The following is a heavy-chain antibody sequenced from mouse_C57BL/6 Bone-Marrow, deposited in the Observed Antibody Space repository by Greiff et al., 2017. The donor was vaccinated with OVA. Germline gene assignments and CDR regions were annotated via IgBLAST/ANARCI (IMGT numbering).Heavy chain of an antibody. D-gene: IGHD2-5*01. CDR3: ARNAYYSNYDYYAMYY. V-gene: IGHV3-6*01. Sequence: EVKLVESGPGLVKPSQSLSLTCSVTGYSITSGYYWNWIRQFPGNKLEWMGYISYDGSNNYNPSLKNRISITRDTSKNQFFLKLNSVTTEDTATYYCARNAYYSNYDYYAMYYWGQGTSVTVSS. CDR1: GYSITSGYY. CDR2: ISYDGSN. J-gene: IGHJ4*01.